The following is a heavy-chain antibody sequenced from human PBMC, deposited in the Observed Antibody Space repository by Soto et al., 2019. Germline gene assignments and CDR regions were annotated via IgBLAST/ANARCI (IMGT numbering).Heavy chain of an antibody. CDR1: GASLLSSY. J-gene: IGHJ4*02. CDR3: AKGWDEKYFDS. D-gene: IGHD1-26*01. Sequence: VQLQESGPGLVKPSETLSLSCTVSGASLLSSYGSWVRQPAGKGLEWSGHIFSSGRTSYNPSLKNRLTLSIDTSKNLFSLNLSSVTAADTAVYYCAKGWDEKYFDSWGQGSLVTVSS. CDR2: IFSSGRT. V-gene: IGHV4-4*07.